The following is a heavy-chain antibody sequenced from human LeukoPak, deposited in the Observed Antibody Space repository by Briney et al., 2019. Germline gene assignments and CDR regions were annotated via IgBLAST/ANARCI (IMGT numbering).Heavy chain of an antibody. Sequence: GGSLRLSCAASGFTFSNYAMNWVRQAPGKGLEWVSSISDSGGSTYYADSVKGRFTISRDNSKNTLFLQMHSLRAEDTAIYYCAKDRALHQFDYWGQGTLVTVSS. V-gene: IGHV3-23*01. J-gene: IGHJ4*02. CDR1: GFTFSNYA. CDR3: AKDRALHQFDY. CDR2: ISDSGGST.